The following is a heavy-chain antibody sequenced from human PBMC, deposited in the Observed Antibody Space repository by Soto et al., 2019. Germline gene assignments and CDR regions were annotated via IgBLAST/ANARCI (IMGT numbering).Heavy chain of an antibody. CDR2: IYYSGST. D-gene: IGHD2-15*01. J-gene: IGHJ5*02. CDR3: AMSVVVVGNWFDP. V-gene: IGHV4-39*07. Sequence: PSETLSLTCTVSGVSINKSIYYWGLIRQAPGKGLEWIGSIYYSGSTYYSPSFQGHVTISADKSISTAYLQWSSLKASDTAMYYCAMSVVVVGNWFDPWGQGTLVTVAS. CDR1: GVSINKSIYY.